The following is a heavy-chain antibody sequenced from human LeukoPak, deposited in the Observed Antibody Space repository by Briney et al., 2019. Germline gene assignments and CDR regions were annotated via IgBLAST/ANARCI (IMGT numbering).Heavy chain of an antibody. CDR1: GGSIRSGDYS. J-gene: IGHJ4*02. CDR2: INHSGST. CDR3: ARGPYLGDY. D-gene: IGHD2-2*01. V-gene: IGHV4-30-2*01. Sequence: PSQTLSLTCTVSGGSIRSGDYSWNWIRQPPGKGLEWIGEINHSGSTNYNPSLKSRVTISVDTSKNQFSLKLSSVTAADTAVYYCARGPYLGDYWGQGTLVTVSS.